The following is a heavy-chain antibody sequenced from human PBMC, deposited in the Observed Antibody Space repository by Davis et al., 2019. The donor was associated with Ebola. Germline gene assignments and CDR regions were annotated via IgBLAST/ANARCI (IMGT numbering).Heavy chain of an antibody. CDR1: GYTFTGYY. J-gene: IGHJ4*02. D-gene: IGHD6-19*01. CDR3: AVSQVTAVAGTFDF. Sequence: ASVKVSCKASGYTFTGYYIHWVRQAPGQGLEWMGWINAHSGGTNYAQKFQGRVTMTRDASINTAYMELSRLTSDDTAVYYCAVSQVTAVAGTFDFWGQGTLVTVSS. CDR2: INAHSGGT. V-gene: IGHV1-2*02.